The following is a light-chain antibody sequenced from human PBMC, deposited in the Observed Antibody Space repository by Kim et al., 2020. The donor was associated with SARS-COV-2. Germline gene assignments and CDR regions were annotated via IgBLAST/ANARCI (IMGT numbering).Light chain of an antibody. Sequence: SYELTQPLSVSVALGQTARITCGGNNIEKKNVHWYQQKPGQAPILVMYRDSKRPSGIPERLSGSNSGNTATLTISRVQAVDEADYYCQVWDSVSVVFGGGTQLTVL. CDR3: QVWDSVSVV. V-gene: IGLV3-9*01. CDR1: NIEKKN. CDR2: RDS. J-gene: IGLJ2*01.